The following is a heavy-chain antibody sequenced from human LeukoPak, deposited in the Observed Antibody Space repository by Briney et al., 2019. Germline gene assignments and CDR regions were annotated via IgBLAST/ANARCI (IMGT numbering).Heavy chain of an antibody. J-gene: IGHJ4*02. D-gene: IGHD6-13*01. CDR2: INHSGST. CDR1: GGSFSDYY. CDR3: ARGGESKPTYGYSSSWYAY. V-gene: IGHV4-34*01. Sequence: SETLSLTCAVYGGSFSDYYWSWIRQPPGKGLEWIGEINHSGSTNYNPSLKSRATISVDTSKNQFSLKLSSVTAADTAVYYCARGGESKPTYGYSSSWYAYWGQGTLVTVSS.